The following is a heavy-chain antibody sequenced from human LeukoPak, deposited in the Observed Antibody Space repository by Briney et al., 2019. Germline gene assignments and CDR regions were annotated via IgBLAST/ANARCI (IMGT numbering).Heavy chain of an antibody. Sequence: GASVKVSCKASGYTFTYAAIHWVRQAPGQGLEWMGWIDTNTGNPTYAQGFTGRFVFSLDTSVSTAYLQISSLKAEDTAVYYCARDRGVSLSVYWGQGTLVTVSS. J-gene: IGHJ4*02. D-gene: IGHD3-10*01. CDR2: IDTNTGNP. CDR3: ARDRGVSLSVY. V-gene: IGHV7-4-1*02. CDR1: GYTFTYAA.